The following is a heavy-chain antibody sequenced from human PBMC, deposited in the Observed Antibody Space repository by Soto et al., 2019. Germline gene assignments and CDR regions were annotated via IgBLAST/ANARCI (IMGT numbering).Heavy chain of an antibody. V-gene: IGHV2-5*02. CDR1: GFSLSTSGVG. Sequence: QITLKESGPTLVKPTQTLTLTCTFSGFSLSTSGVGVGWIRQPPGKALEWLALIYWDDDKRYSPSLKHRLTITEXXSXIXAVRTMTNMYPVDPVTYYCAHRAYNDSSGWYGPFDVWGQGTTVTVSS. D-gene: IGHD6-19*01. CDR3: AHRAYNDSSGWYGPFDV. CDR2: IYWDDDK. J-gene: IGHJ6*02.